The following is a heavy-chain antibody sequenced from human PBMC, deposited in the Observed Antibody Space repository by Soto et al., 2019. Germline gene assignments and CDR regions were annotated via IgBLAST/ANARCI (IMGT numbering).Heavy chain of an antibody. D-gene: IGHD5-18*01. V-gene: IGHV1-3*01. J-gene: IGHJ4*02. CDR3: ARYPGYSYGYN. CDR1: GYTVTSYA. Sequence: QVQLVQSGAEVKKPGASVKVSCKASGYTVTSYAMHWVRQAPGQRLEWMGWINAGNGNTKYSQKFQGRVTINRDTSASTAYMELSSLRSEDTAVYYCARYPGYSYGYNWGQGTLVTVSS. CDR2: INAGNGNT.